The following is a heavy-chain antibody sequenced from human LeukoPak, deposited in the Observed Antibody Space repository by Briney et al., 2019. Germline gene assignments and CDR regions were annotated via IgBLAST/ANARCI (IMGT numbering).Heavy chain of an antibody. CDR3: AAGQWIQLWFGDY. J-gene: IGHJ4*02. CDR1: GLTFSSYA. D-gene: IGHD5-18*01. V-gene: IGHV3-23*01. Sequence: PGGSLRLSCAATGLTFSSYAMSWVRQAPGKGLEWVSAISGSGGSTYYADSVKGRFTISRDNSKNTLYLQMNSLRAEDTAVYYCAAGQWIQLWFGDYWGQGTLVTVSS. CDR2: ISGSGGST.